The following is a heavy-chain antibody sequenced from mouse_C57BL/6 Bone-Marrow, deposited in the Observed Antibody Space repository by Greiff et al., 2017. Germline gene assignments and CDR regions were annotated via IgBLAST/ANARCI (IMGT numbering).Heavy chain of an antibody. Sequence: VKLQESGAELVRPGASVTLSCKASGYTFTDYEMHWVKQTPVHGLEWIGAIDPETGGTAYNQKFKGKAILTADKSSSTAYMELRSLTSEDSAVYYCTRVYYGSRAWFAYWGQGTLVTVSA. CDR2: IDPETGGT. J-gene: IGHJ3*01. CDR3: TRVYYGSRAWFAY. V-gene: IGHV1-15*01. CDR1: GYTFTDYE. D-gene: IGHD1-1*01.